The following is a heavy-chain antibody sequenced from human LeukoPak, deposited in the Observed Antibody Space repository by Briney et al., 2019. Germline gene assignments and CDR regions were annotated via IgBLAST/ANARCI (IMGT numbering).Heavy chain of an antibody. CDR3: ARISSWSYWYFDL. V-gene: IGHV4-59*01. Sequence: SETLSLTCTVSGDSINSYYWSWIRQPPGKGLEWIGYIYYSGSTNYNPSLKSRVTISVDTSKNQFSLKLSSVTAADTAVYYCARISSWSYWYFDLWGRGTLVTVSS. J-gene: IGHJ2*01. CDR1: GDSINSYY. CDR2: IYYSGST. D-gene: IGHD6-13*01.